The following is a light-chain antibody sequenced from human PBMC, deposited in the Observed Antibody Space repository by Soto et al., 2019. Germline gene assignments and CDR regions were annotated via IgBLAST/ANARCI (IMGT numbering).Light chain of an antibody. Sequence: DIQMTQSPSTLSASVGDRVTITCRASQSISGSLAWYQQKPGKAPRLLIYEASNLKSAVPSRFSGSGSGTEYTLTISSLQPDDYASYYCQQYNGYWTFGQGTRVEIK. CDR2: EAS. V-gene: IGKV1-5*03. CDR3: QQYNGYWT. CDR1: QSISGS. J-gene: IGKJ1*01.